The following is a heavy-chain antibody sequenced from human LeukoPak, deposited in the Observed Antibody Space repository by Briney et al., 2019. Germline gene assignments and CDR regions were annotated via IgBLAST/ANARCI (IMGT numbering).Heavy chain of an antibody. Sequence: ASVKVSCKASGNTFTSYDINWVRQATGQGLEWMGWMNPNSGNTGYAQKFQGRVTMTRNTSISTAYMELSSLRSEDTAVYYCARVPIYDSSPEGYWGQGTLVTVSS. J-gene: IGHJ4*02. CDR3: ARVPIYDSSPEGY. V-gene: IGHV1-8*01. CDR1: GNTFTSYD. CDR2: MNPNSGNT. D-gene: IGHD3-22*01.